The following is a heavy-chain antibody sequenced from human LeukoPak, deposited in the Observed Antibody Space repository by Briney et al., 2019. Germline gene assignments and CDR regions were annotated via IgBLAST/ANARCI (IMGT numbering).Heavy chain of an antibody. V-gene: IGHV3-9*01. D-gene: IGHD3-3*01. J-gene: IGHJ3*02. CDR3: AKDIGRHYDFWSGYSRDDAFDI. Sequence: KSGGSLRLSCAASGFTFDDYAMHWVRHAPGKGLEWVSGISWNSGSIGYADSVKGRFTISRDNAKNSLYLQMNSLRAEDTALYYCAKDIGRHYDFWSGYSRDDAFDIWGQGTMVTVSS. CDR1: GFTFDDYA. CDR2: ISWNSGSI.